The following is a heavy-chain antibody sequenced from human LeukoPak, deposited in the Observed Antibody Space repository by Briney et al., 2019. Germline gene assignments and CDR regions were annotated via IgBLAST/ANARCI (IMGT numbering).Heavy chain of an antibody. D-gene: IGHD3-10*01. J-gene: IGHJ4*02. Sequence: SEALSLTCTVSRGSLSSYYWSWMRPPPGRGLEWVGYIYTSGSTNYNPSLKSRVTISVDTSKNQFSLKLSTVTAADTAVYYCARVLYGSGSYPRYHFDYWGPGTLVTVSS. CDR2: IYTSGST. CDR1: RGSLSSYY. CDR3: ARVLYGSGSYPRYHFDY. V-gene: IGHV4-4*09.